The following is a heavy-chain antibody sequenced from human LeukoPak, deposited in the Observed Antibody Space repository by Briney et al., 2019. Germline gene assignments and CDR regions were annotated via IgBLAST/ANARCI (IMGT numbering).Heavy chain of an antibody. J-gene: IGHJ6*03. CDR3: ARVGCSSTSCFPAGYYYYYMDV. V-gene: IGHV1-46*01. Sequence: ASVKVSCKASGYTFTSYYMHWVRQAPGQGLEWMGIINPSGGSTSYAQKFQGRATMTTDTSTSTAYMELRSLRSDDTAVYYCARVGCSSTSCFPAGYYYYYMDVWGKGTTVTVSS. CDR2: INPSGGST. D-gene: IGHD2-2*01. CDR1: GYTFTSYY.